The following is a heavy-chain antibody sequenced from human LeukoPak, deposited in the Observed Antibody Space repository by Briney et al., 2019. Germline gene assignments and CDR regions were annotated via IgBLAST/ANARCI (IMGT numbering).Heavy chain of an antibody. V-gene: IGHV4-31*03. CDR2: IYYSGST. CDR3: ARASFSSSWYDLVDY. CDR1: GGSISSGGYY. Sequence: SQTLSLTCTVSGGSISSGGYYWSWIRQHPGKGLEWIGYIYYSGSTYYNPSLKSRVTISVDTSKNQFSLKLSSVTAADTAVYYCARASFSSSWYDLVDYWGQGTLVTVSS. D-gene: IGHD6-13*01. J-gene: IGHJ4*02.